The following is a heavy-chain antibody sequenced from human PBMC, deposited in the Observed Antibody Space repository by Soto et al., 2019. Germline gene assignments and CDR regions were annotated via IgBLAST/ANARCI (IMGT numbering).Heavy chain of an antibody. CDR1: GDTFSFYS. CDR3: ATSYGSGYRAFDY. CDR2: VNPILSMS. J-gene: IGHJ4*02. D-gene: IGHD3-10*01. V-gene: IGHV1-69*04. Sequence: QVQLVQSGAEVKRPGSSVKVSCKASGDTFSFYSINWVRQAPGLGLEWMGRVNPILSMSNYAQRSQGRVTMTADKFTSTAYMELSGLRSEDTAMYYCATSYGSGYRAFDYWGQGALVTVSS.